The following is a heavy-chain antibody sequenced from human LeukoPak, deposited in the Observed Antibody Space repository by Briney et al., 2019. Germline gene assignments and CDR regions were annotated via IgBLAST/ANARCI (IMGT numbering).Heavy chain of an antibody. D-gene: IGHD3-3*01. CDR2: ISGSGGST. V-gene: IGHV3-23*01. CDR3: AKSPRQGSITMEY. Sequence: GGSLRLSCAASGFTFSTYVMTWVRQAPGKGLAWVSAISGSGGSTYYADSVKGRFTISRDNSKNTLYLQMNSLRAEDTAIYYCAKSPRQGSITMEYWGQGTLVTVSS. J-gene: IGHJ4*02. CDR1: GFTFSTYV.